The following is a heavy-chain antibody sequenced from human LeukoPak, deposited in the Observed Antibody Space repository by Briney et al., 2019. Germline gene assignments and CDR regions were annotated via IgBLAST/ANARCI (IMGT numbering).Heavy chain of an antibody. CDR3: ARERGYYDSSGYYDGGFDY. J-gene: IGHJ4*02. D-gene: IGHD3-22*01. Sequence: QPGGSLRLSCAASGFTFSTYAMHWVRQAPGKGLEWVAVISYDGSNKYYADSVKGRFTISRDNSKNTLYLQMNSLRAEDTAVYYCARERGYYDSSGYYDGGFDYWGQGTLVTVSS. CDR2: ISYDGSNK. CDR1: GFTFSTYA. V-gene: IGHV3-30*04.